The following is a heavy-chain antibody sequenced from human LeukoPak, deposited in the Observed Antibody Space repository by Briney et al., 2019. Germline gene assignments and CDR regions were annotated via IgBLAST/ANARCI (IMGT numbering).Heavy chain of an antibody. CDR3: ARVSRGKSPTYYDFWSGYAPIDY. Sequence: GASVEVSCKASGYTFTSYDINWVRQATGQGLEWMGWMNPNSGNTGYAQKFQGRVTMTRNTSISTAYMELSSLRSEDTAVYYCARVSRGKSPTYYDFWSGYAPIDYWGQGTLVTVSS. CDR2: MNPNSGNT. D-gene: IGHD3-3*01. V-gene: IGHV1-8*01. J-gene: IGHJ4*02. CDR1: GYTFTSYD.